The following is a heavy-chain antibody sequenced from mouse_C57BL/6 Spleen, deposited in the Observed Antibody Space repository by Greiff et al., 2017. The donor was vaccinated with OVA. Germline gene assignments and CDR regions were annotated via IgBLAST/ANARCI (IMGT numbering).Heavy chain of an antibody. CDR2: INPNNGGT. J-gene: IGHJ4*01. V-gene: IGHV1-22*01. CDR3: ARWATVFSYNAMDY. D-gene: IGHD1-1*01. CDR1: GYTFTDYY. Sequence: EVQLQQPGPELVKPGASVKMSCKASGYTFTDYYMHWVKQSPGQGLEWIGYINPNNGGTSYNQKFKGKATLTVNKSSSTAYMQHRSLPSEDSAVYYCARWATVFSYNAMDYWGQGTSVTVSS.